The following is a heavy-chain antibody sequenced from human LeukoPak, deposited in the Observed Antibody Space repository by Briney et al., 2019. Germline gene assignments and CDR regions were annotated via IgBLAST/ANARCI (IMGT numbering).Heavy chain of an antibody. D-gene: IGHD3-3*01. V-gene: IGHV3-30*02. Sequence: GGSLRLSCAASGFTFSSYGVHWVRQAPGKGLEWVAFVRYDGSNKYYADSVKGRFTISRDNSKNTLYLQMNSLRAEDTAVYYCAKDKRVVHYDFWSGYANDAFDIWGQGTMVTVSS. CDR1: GFTFSSYG. J-gene: IGHJ3*02. CDR2: VRYDGSNK. CDR3: AKDKRVVHYDFWSGYANDAFDI.